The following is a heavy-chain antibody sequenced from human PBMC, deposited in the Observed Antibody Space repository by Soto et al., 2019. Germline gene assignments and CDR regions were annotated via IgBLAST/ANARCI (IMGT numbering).Heavy chain of an antibody. J-gene: IGHJ4*02. V-gene: IGHV4-30-4*01. CDR1: GGTINSGDYF. D-gene: IGHD5-12*01. CDR2: IFYTGST. Sequence: SETLSLTCSVSGGTINSGDYFWSWIRQPPGKGLEWIGSIFYTGSTYYSPSLKSRASMSMDTSKNLLSLRLRSLTAADTAVYFCARVKATLYRHYYFDYWGQGTPVTVSS. CDR3: ARVKATLYRHYYFDY.